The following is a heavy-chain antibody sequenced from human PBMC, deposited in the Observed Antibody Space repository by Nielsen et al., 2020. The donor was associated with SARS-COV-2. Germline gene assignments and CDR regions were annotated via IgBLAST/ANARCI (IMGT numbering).Heavy chain of an antibody. CDR3: ARDQKSAYDYVWGSYRSYYFDY. D-gene: IGHD3-16*01. J-gene: IGHJ4*02. CDR2: INPNSGAT. V-gene: IGHV1-2*04. Sequence: ASVKVSCKASGYTFTGYYMHWVRQAPGQGLEWTGWINPNSGATHYAQNFQGWVTMTRDTSTSTAYMELTRLISDDTAVYFCARDQKSAYDYVWGSYRSYYFDYWGQGTLVTVSS. CDR1: GYTFTGYY.